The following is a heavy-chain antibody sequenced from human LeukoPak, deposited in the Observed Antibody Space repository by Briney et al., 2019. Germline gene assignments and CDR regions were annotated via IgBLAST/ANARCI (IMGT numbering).Heavy chain of an antibody. V-gene: IGHV3-53*01. CDR2: ILTSGTT. J-gene: IGHJ4*02. CDR3: VRSGYSNGWFRS. CDR1: DFSVNTNF. D-gene: IGHD6-19*01. Sequence: PGGSLRLSCAASDFSVNTNFMNWVRQAPGKGLEWVSVILTSGTTYYADSVKGRFTISRDNSKNTLYLHMNSLTADDTAVYYCVRSGYSNGWFRSWGQGTLVTVSS.